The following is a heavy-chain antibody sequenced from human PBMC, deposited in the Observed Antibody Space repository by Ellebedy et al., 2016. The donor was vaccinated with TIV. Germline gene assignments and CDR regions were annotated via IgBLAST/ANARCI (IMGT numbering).Heavy chain of an antibody. CDR2: INQDGREK. Sequence: GESLKISCAASGFTFSTYWMDWARQVPGKGLEWVANINQDGREKYYVDSVKGRFTISRDNAKNSLYLQMTSLTAEDTAVYYCTRSLDYWGQGTLVTVSS. V-gene: IGHV3-7*01. CDR1: GFTFSTYW. J-gene: IGHJ4*02. CDR3: TRSLDY.